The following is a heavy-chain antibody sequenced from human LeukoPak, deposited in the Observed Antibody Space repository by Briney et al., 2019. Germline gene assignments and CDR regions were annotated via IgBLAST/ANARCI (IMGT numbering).Heavy chain of an antibody. V-gene: IGHV3-48*02. CDR1: GFIFSSFS. D-gene: IGHD3-10*01. CDR2: ISRSSSPK. J-gene: IGHJ4*02. CDR3: ARGSLSSGSHYGDY. Sequence: GGSLRLSCVGSGFIFSSFSMNWVRQAPGKGLEWLSYISRSSSPKYYADSVRGRFTISRDNAKNSLYLQMTSLRDEDTAVYYCARGSLSSGSHYGDYWGQGTLVTVAS.